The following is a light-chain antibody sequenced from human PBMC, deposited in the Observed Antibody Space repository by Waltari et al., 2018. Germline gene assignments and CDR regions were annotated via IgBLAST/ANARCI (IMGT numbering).Light chain of an antibody. Sequence: EIVLTQSPATLSLSPGERATLSCRASQSVSNYLAWYQQKPGQAPRLLIYDASTTATGTPARFSGRGSGTDFSLTISSLEPEDFAVYYCQQRGNGLTFGGGTKVEIK. V-gene: IGKV3-11*01. CDR2: DAS. CDR1: QSVSNY. CDR3: QQRGNGLT. J-gene: IGKJ4*01.